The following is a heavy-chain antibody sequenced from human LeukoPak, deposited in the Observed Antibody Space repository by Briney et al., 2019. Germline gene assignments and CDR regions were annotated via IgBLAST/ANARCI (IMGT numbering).Heavy chain of an antibody. V-gene: IGHV3-9*01. Sequence: PGGSLRLSCAASGFTFDDYAMHWVRQAPGKGLEWVSGISWNSGSIGYADTVKGRFTISRDNAKNSLYLQMNSLRAEDTALYYCAKASRYSGSYGAFDIWGQGTMVTVSS. CDR2: ISWNSGSI. CDR1: GFTFDDYA. CDR3: AKASRYSGSYGAFDI. D-gene: IGHD1-26*01. J-gene: IGHJ3*02.